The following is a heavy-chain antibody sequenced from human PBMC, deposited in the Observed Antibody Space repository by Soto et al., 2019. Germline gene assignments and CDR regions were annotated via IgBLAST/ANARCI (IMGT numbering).Heavy chain of an antibody. CDR2: IIGSGDNT. D-gene: IGHD6-19*01. Sequence: PGGSLRLSCTVSGFTFRGYAMNWVRQAPGGGLEWVSNIIGSGDNTYYADSVKGRFTISRDNSQNTLFLQMDSLRVEDTATYYCVKDRAFRPVAGADQWGQGILVTVSS. J-gene: IGHJ4*02. CDR1: GFTFRGYA. V-gene: IGHV3-23*01. CDR3: VKDRAFRPVAGADQ.